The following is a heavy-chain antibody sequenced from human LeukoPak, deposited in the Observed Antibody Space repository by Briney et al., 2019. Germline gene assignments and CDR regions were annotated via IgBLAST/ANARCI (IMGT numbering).Heavy chain of an antibody. CDR3: ARSLGAERGYSGYDSLYYFDY. CDR1: RGSISSSNW. V-gene: IGHV4-4*02. J-gene: IGHJ4*02. Sequence: SETLSLTCAVSRGSISSSNWWSWVRQSPGKGLEWIGEIYYSGSTNFNPSLESRLTISLDKSKNQFSLKLTSVTAADTAVYYCARSLGAERGYSGYDSLYYFDYWGQGTLVTVSS. CDR2: IYYSGST. D-gene: IGHD5-12*01.